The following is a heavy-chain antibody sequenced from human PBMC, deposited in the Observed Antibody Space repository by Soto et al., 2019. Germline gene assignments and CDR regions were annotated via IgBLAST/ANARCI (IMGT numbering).Heavy chain of an antibody. CDR3: ARDHPPPYIVVVPAASSFDY. CDR1: GYTFTSYD. CDR2: MNPNSGNT. J-gene: IGHJ4*02. D-gene: IGHD2-2*01. Sequence: GASVXVSCKASGYTFTSYDINWVRQATGQGLEWMGWMNPNSGNTGYAQKFQGRVTMTRNTSISTAYMELSSLRSEDTAVYYCARDHPPPYIVVVPAASSFDYWGQGTLVTAPQ. V-gene: IGHV1-8*01.